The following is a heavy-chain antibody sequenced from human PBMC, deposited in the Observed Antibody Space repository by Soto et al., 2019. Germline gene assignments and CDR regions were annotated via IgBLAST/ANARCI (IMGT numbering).Heavy chain of an antibody. CDR2: LYYTGTT. D-gene: IGHD2-2*01. J-gene: IGHJ5*02. Sequence: SETLSLTCSVSGGSIGSSSYYFGWIRQPPGKGLEWIGSLYYTGTTYYNSSLKSRVTISADKSQNQFSLRLSSVTAADTAVYYCAAYCSRTYCYDWFDTWGQGKRVTVSS. CDR3: AAYCSRTYCYDWFDT. V-gene: IGHV4-39*01. CDR1: GGSIGSSSYY.